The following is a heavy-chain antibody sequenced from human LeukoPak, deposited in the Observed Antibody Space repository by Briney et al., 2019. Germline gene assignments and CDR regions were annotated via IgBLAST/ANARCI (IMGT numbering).Heavy chain of an antibody. J-gene: IGHJ3*02. CDR2: IYASGST. D-gene: IGHD6-6*01. CDR3: AREYSSSSGKNTFDI. V-gene: IGHV4-4*07. CDR1: GGSISSYY. Sequence: KPSETLSLTCTVSGGSISSYYWSWIRQPAGKGPEWIGRIYASGSTNYNPSLKSRVTMSVDTSKNQFSLKLTSVTAADTAVYYCAREYSSSSGKNTFDIWGQGTMVTVSS.